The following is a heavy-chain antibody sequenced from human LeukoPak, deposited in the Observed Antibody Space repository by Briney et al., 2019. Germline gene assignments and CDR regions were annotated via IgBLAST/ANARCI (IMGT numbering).Heavy chain of an antibody. CDR2: ISGSGGGT. CDR3: AIPPPSYYDFWSGYYTFDY. CDR1: GFTFSSYA. Sequence: PGGSLRLSCAASGFTFSSYAMSWVRQAPGKGLEWVSAISGSGGGTYYADSVKGRFTISRDNSKNTLYLQMNSLRAEDTAVYYCAIPPPSYYDFWSGYYTFDYWGQGTLVTVSS. V-gene: IGHV3-23*01. D-gene: IGHD3-3*01. J-gene: IGHJ4*02.